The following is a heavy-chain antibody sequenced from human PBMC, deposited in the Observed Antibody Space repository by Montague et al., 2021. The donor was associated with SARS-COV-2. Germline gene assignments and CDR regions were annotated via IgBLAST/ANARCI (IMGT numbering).Heavy chain of an antibody. CDR3: ARQPVLRWFGVLFRGGGMDV. CDR1: GGSISSSSYY. D-gene: IGHD3-10*01. Sequence: SETLSLTCTVSGGSISSSSYYWGWIRQPPGKGLEWIGRIYSSGSTYYNPSLKSRVTISVDTSKNQFSLKLSSVTAADTAVYYCARQPVLRWFGVLFRGGGMDVWGRGTTVTVSS. V-gene: IGHV4-39*01. CDR2: IYSSGST. J-gene: IGHJ6*02.